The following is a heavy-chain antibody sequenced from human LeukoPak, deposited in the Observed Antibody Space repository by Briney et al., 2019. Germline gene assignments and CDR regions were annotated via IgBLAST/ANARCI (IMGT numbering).Heavy chain of an antibody. D-gene: IGHD3-10*01. J-gene: IGHJ5*02. CDR1: GGSFSGYY. CDR3: ARGRGWNWFDP. Sequence: PSETLSLTCAVYGGSFSGYYWSWIRQPPGKGLEWIGEINHSGSTNYNPSLKSRVTMSLDGSKNQFSLRLNSVTAADTAVYYRARGRGWNWFDPWGQGTLVTVSS. V-gene: IGHV4-34*01. CDR2: INHSGST.